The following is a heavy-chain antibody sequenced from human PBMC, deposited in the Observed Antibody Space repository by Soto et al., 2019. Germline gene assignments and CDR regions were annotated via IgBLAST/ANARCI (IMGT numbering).Heavy chain of an antibody. CDR2: MNPNSGNT. V-gene: IGHV1-8*01. Sequence: QVQLVQSGAEVKKPGASVKVSCKASGYTFTSYDINWVRQATGQGLEWMGWMNPNSGNTGYAQKSQXXVTMTRNTSIITAYMELSSLRSEDTAVYYCARSTNDYGDRHWGQGTLVTVSS. D-gene: IGHD4-17*01. CDR1: GYTFTSYD. J-gene: IGHJ4*02. CDR3: ARSTNDYGDRH.